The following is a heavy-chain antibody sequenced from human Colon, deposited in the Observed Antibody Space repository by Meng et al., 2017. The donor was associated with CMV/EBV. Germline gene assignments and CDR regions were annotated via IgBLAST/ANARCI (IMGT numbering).Heavy chain of an antibody. CDR2: ISASTI. CDR1: GFTFTDYT. J-gene: IGHJ4*02. CDR3: VRGQLVPFDY. V-gene: IGHV3-48*04. Sequence: GGSLRLSCEASGFTFTDYTMSWVRQAPGKGLEWVSYISASTIYYADSVKGRFTISRDNAKNSLYPQMNSLRAEDTAVYYCVRGQLVPFDYWGPGTLVTVSS. D-gene: IGHD6-6*01.